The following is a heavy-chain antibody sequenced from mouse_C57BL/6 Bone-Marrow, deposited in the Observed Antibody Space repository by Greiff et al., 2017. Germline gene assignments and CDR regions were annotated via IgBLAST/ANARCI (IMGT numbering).Heavy chain of an antibody. D-gene: IGHD2-10*01. CDR3: ARHPYYGNYYSKYY. CDR2: INPSNGGT. J-gene: IGHJ4*01. V-gene: IGHV1-53*01. CDR1: GYTFTSYW. Sequence: QVKLQQPGTELVKPGASVKLSCKASGYTFTSYWMHWVKQRPGQGLEWIGNINPSNGGTNSNEKFKSKATLTVDNHSSTAYMQLSSLTSEDSAFYYCARHPYYGNYYSKYYWGPGTSVTFSS.